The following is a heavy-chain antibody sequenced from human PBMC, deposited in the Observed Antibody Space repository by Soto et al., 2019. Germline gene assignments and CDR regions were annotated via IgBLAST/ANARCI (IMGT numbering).Heavy chain of an antibody. V-gene: IGHV3-53*01. CDR3: ATWHEREHAFDV. D-gene: IGHD1-1*01. J-gene: IGHJ3*01. Sequence: DVQLVESGGGLIQPGESLRLSCAAFGLTISGKKYVAWVRQAPGKGLVWVSALYDVDGSFYADSVTGRFTTSSDSSKTTVYLQMNELRPDDAAVYYCATWHEREHAFDVWGQGTTVTISS. CDR1: GLTISGKKY. CDR2: LYDVDGS.